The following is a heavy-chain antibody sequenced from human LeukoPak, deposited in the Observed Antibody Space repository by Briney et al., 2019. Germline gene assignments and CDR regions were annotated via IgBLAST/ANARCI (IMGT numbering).Heavy chain of an antibody. CDR2: INPSGGNI. Sequence: ASVKVSCKASGYTFTSYYMYWVRQAPGQGLEWMGLINPSGGNIRYAQKFQGRVTMTRDTSTSTVYMELSSLRSEDTAVYYCARFAVHRRLLVTGQFGLDYWGQGTLVTVSS. V-gene: IGHV1-46*01. CDR3: ARFAVHRRLLVTGQFGLDY. J-gene: IGHJ4*02. D-gene: IGHD3-9*01. CDR1: GYTFTSYY.